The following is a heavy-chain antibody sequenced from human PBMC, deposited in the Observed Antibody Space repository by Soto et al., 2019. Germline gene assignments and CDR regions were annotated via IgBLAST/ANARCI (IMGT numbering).Heavy chain of an antibody. V-gene: IGHV1-3*01. CDR1: GYTFTSYA. CDR3: ARGPGGPDGPGDY. D-gene: IGHD2-15*01. J-gene: IGHJ4*02. CDR2: INAGNGNT. Sequence: QVQLVQSGAEVKKPGASVKVSCKASGYTFTSYAMHWVRQAPGQRLEWMGSINAGNGNTKYSQKFQGRVTITRDTSASTAYMELSSLRSEDTAVYYCARGPGGPDGPGDYWGQGTLVTVSS.